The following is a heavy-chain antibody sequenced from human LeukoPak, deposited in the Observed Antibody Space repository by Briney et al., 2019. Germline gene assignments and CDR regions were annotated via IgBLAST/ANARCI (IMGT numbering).Heavy chain of an antibody. D-gene: IGHD1-1*01. CDR3: ARSTKLAIDN. V-gene: IGHV1-2*02. CDR1: GYTFTAYY. CDR2: INPNNGGT. J-gene: IGHJ4*02. Sequence: ASVKVSCKASGYTFTAYYIHWVRQAPGQGLEWMGWINPNNGGTNYAQKFQGRGTMTRDTSISTVYMELSRLTSDDTAVYYCARSTKLAIDNWGQGTLVTVSS.